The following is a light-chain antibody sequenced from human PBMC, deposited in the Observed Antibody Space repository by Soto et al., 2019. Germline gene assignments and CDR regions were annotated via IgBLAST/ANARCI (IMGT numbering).Light chain of an antibody. Sequence: DIQMTQSPSTLSASVGDRVTITCRASQSIGDSLAWYQQKPGKAPYLLISDVSSLERGVPPRFSGSGSGTEFTLTISSMQPDDFATYYCQQYNSYSWTFGQGTKVDI. CDR2: DVS. V-gene: IGKV1-5*01. J-gene: IGKJ1*01. CDR3: QQYNSYSWT. CDR1: QSIGDS.